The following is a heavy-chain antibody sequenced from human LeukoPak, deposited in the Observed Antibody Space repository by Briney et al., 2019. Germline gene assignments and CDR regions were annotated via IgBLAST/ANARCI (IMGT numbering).Heavy chain of an antibody. V-gene: IGHV3-23*01. CDR1: GVTLSDYG. CDR2: ISGSGGRP. CDR3: AKRGVVVRVILVGFHKEAYYFDS. Sequence: AGGSLRLSCAVSGVTLSDYGMAWVRQAPGKGLEWVAGISGSGGRPNYADSVKGRFTISRDNAKNTLYLQMNSLRAEDTAVYFCAKRGVVVRVILVGFHKEAYYFDSWGQGALVSVSS. J-gene: IGHJ4*02. D-gene: IGHD3-10*01.